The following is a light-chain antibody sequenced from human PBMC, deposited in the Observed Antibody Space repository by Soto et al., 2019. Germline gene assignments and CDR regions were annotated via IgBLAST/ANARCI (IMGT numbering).Light chain of an antibody. CDR2: GAS. CDR3: QQYGSSPSIT. J-gene: IGKJ5*01. CDR1: QSVSSSY. Sequence: ENVLTQSPGTLSLSPGERATLSCRASQSVSSSYLAWYQQKPGQAPRLLIYGASSRATGIPDRFSVSGSGTDFTLTISRLEPADFAVYYCQQYGSSPSITFGQVTRLVIK. V-gene: IGKV3-20*01.